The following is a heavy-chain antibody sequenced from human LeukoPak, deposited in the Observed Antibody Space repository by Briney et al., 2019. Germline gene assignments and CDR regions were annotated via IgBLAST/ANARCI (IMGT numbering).Heavy chain of an antibody. CDR2: IHHSGTT. D-gene: IGHD5-12*01. J-gene: IGHJ4*02. V-gene: IGHV4-30-4*01. CDR3: AGRGYAMAY. CDR1: GGFMSGTDEY. Sequence: KPGQTLALTCSVWGGFMSGTDEYWSWIRQPPGKGLEWIGYIHHSGTTSYNPSLKSRITISVDPSMNQFSLKLTSMTAADTAVDYCAGRGYAMAYWGQGTLVTVSS.